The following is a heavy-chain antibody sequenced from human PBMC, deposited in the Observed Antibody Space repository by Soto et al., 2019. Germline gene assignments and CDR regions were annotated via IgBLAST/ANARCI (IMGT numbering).Heavy chain of an antibody. J-gene: IGHJ4*02. V-gene: IGHV1-69*02. CDR1: GDTFAFHS. CDR2: INPILSMS. Sequence: QVQLVQSGAEVKRPGSSVKVSCKASGDTFAFHSINWVRQAPGLGLEWMGRINPILSMSNYAQRVQGRVTRTADKSTSTAYMVLSSLRSEDTAIYYCATSYGSGYRAFDYWGQGALVTVSS. D-gene: IGHD3-10*01. CDR3: ATSYGSGYRAFDY.